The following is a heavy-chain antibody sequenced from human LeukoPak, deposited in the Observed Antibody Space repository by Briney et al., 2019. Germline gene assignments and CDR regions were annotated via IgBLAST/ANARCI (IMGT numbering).Heavy chain of an antibody. D-gene: IGHD6-19*01. Sequence: QPGGSLRLSCAVSGFTVSSKYMSWVRQAPGKGLEWVAVLYSSGPTYYADSLKGRVTISRDDSKNTLSLQMNGLRVEDTAVYYRAKGGMTSGWKGGVFDIWGQRTLVIVSS. CDR3: AKGGMTSGWKGGVFDI. J-gene: IGHJ3*02. V-gene: IGHV3-66*01. CDR1: GFTVSSKY. CDR2: LYSSGPT.